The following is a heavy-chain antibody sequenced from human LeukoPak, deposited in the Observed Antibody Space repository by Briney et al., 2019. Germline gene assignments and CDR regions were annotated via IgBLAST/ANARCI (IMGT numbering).Heavy chain of an antibody. V-gene: IGHV4-39*07. CDR3: TRITIHGNSDY. D-gene: IGHD5-24*01. CDR2: FYYSGST. CDR1: GGSISSTSYY. Sequence: PSETLSLTCTVSGGSISSTSYYWGWIRQPPGKGLEWIGSFYYSGSTYYNPPLKIRVTFSLDMSKNQFSLKLDSVTAADTAMYYCTRITIHGNSDYWGQGTLVTVSS. J-gene: IGHJ4*02.